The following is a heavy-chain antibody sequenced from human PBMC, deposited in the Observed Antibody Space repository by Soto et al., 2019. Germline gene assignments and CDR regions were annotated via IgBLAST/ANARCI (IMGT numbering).Heavy chain of an antibody. V-gene: IGHV3-48*02. D-gene: IGHD1-26*01. CDR1: GFTFSSYS. J-gene: IGHJ4*02. CDR3: ARVAGATLADF. Sequence: EVQLVESGGGLVQPGGSLRLSCAASGFTFSSYSMNWVRQAPGKGLEWVSYISRSSSTIYYADSLKGRFTISRDNANNSLYLQMTSLRDEDSAVYYCARVAGATLADFWGQGTLVTVSS. CDR2: ISRSSSTI.